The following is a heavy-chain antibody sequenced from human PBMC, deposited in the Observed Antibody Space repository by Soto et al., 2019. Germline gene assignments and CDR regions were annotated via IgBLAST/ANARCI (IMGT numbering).Heavy chain of an antibody. CDR2: ISSSSSTI. CDR3: ARGCGKLLWFGELLGWFDP. D-gene: IGHD3-10*01. V-gene: IGHV3-48*01. Sequence: GGSLRLSCAASGFTFSSYSMNWVRQAPGKGLEWVSYISSSSSTIYYADSVKGRFTISRDNAKNSLYLQMNSLRAEDTAVYYCARGCGKLLWFGELLGWFDPWGQGTLVTVSS. J-gene: IGHJ5*02. CDR1: GFTFSSYS.